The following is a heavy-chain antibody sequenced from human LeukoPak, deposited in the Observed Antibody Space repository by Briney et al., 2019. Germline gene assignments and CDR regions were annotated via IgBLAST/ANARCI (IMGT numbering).Heavy chain of an antibody. J-gene: IGHJ4*02. V-gene: IGHV4-59*01. Sequence: KPSETLSLTCTVSGGSISNYLWSWIRQPPGKGLEWIGYIYYSGSTNYTPSLKSRVTILVDTSKNQFSLKVSSVTAADTAVYYCARDAGNWGYSDYWGQGTLVTVSS. D-gene: IGHD7-27*01. CDR2: IYYSGST. CDR3: ARDAGNWGYSDY. CDR1: GGSISNYL.